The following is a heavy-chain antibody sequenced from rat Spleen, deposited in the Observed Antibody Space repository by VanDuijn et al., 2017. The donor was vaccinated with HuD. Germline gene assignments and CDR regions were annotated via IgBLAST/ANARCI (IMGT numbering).Heavy chain of an antibody. D-gene: IGHD1-12*02. J-gene: IGHJ2*01. CDR1: GFTFSSAW. CDR3: TGGLSKSSYYDFDY. V-gene: IGHV6-8*01. Sequence: EVQLVETGGSLVQPGKSLKLTCATSGFTFSSAWMHWVRQSPEKQLEWVAQIKAKSNNYATYYAEYVKGRFTISRDDSKSNIYLQMNSLKEEDYAIYYCTGGLSKSSYYDFDYWGQGVMVTVSS. CDR2: IKAKSNNYAT.